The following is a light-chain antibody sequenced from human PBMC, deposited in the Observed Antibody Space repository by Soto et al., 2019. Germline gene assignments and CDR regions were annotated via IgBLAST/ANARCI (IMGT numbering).Light chain of an antibody. V-gene: IGLV2-14*01. CDR2: EVS. CDR1: SSDVGGYKY. Sequence: QSVLTQPASVSGSPGQSITISCSGTSSDVGGYKYVSWYQQHPGKAPKLMIYEVSYRPSGVSNRFSGSKSGNTASLTISVLQAEDEADYYCSSYTTSNTLVFGTGTKLTVL. J-gene: IGLJ1*01. CDR3: SSYTTSNTLV.